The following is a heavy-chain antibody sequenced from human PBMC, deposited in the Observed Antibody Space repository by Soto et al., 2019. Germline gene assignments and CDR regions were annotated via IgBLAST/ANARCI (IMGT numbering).Heavy chain of an antibody. CDR3: ARDRLAGIAVAGTWDWFDP. CDR1: GGTFSSYA. CDR2: IIPIFGTA. J-gene: IGHJ5*02. V-gene: IGHV1-69*13. Sequence: SVKVSCKASGGTFSSYAISWVRQAPGQGLEWMGGIIPIFGTANYAQKFQGKVTITADESTSTAYMELSSLRSEDTAVYYCARDRLAGIAVAGTWDWFDPWGQGTLVTVS. D-gene: IGHD6-19*01.